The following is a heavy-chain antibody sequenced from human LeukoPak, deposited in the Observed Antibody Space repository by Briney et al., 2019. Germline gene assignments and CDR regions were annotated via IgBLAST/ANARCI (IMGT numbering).Heavy chain of an antibody. J-gene: IGHJ4*02. D-gene: IGHD4-17*01. CDR1: GYTLTELS. Sequence: ASVKVSCKVSGYTLTELSMHWVRQAPGKGLEWMGGFDPEDGETIYAQKFQGRVTMTEDTSTDTAYMELSSLRSEDTAVYYCATLGPDYGDFRQDYWGQGTLVTVSS. V-gene: IGHV1-24*01. CDR3: ATLGPDYGDFRQDY. CDR2: FDPEDGET.